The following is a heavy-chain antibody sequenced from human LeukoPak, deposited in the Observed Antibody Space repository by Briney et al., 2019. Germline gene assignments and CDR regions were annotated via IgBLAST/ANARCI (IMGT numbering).Heavy chain of an antibody. Sequence: SETLSLTCSVSGGSISSPNHDWAWLRQPPGQGLEWIGSIYYSGTTYYNLSLKSRVTLSLDTSQNQFSLKLSSVTAADTAIYSCARSLGANTWVGNWFDPWGQGTLVTVSP. J-gene: IGHJ5*02. CDR2: IYYSGTT. CDR1: GGSISSPNHD. CDR3: ARSLGANTWVGNWFDP. D-gene: IGHD3-10*01. V-gene: IGHV4-39*01.